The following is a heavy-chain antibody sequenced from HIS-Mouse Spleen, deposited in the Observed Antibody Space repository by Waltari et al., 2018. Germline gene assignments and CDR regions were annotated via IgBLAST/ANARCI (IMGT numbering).Heavy chain of an antibody. CDR3: AREIPYSSSWYDWYFDL. Sequence: QLQLQESGPGLVKPSETLSLTCTVSGGSISSSSYYWGWSRQPPGKGLAWIGSIDYSGSTYYNPSLKSRVTISVDTSKNQFSLKLSSVTAADTAVYYCAREIPYSSSWYDWYFDLWGRGTLVTVSS. D-gene: IGHD6-13*01. CDR2: IDYSGST. CDR1: GGSISSSSYY. J-gene: IGHJ2*01. V-gene: IGHV4-39*07.